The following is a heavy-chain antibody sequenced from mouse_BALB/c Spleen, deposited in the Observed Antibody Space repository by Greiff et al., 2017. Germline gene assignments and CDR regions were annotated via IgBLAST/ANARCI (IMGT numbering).Heavy chain of an antibody. CDR3: ARGEAARAMDY. CDR1: GYTFTDYY. V-gene: IGHV1-84*02. CDR2: IYPGSGNT. D-gene: IGHD3-1*01. J-gene: IGHJ4*01. Sequence: QVQLKESGPELVKPGASVKISCKASGYTFTDYYINWVKQKPGQGLEWIGWIYPGSGNTKYNEKFKGKATLTVDTSSSTAYMQLSSLTSEDTAVYFCARGEAARAMDYWGQGTSVTVSS.